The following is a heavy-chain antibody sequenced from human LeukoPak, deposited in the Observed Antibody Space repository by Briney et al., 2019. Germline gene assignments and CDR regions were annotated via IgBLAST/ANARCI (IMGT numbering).Heavy chain of an antibody. V-gene: IGHV1-3*01. D-gene: IGHD3-22*01. J-gene: IGHJ4*02. CDR1: GYTVTDYT. CDR2: INGGSGNT. Sequence: ASVKVSCKASGYTVTDYTMHWLRQAPGQRLDWMGWINGGSGNTKYSPEFQGRVTITRDTSASTAYMELSSLRSEDTAVYYCANPRYDSSGYYYVDWGQGTLVTVSS. CDR3: ANPRYDSSGYYYVD.